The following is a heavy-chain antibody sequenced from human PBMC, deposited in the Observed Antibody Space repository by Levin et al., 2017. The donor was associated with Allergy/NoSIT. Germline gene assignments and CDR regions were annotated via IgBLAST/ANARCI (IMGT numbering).Heavy chain of an antibody. V-gene: IGHV4-61*02. Sequence: QSQTLSLTCKVSGGSISSGSYYWSWIRQPAAKGLEWIGRIYSSGSANYNPSLKSRVTISVDTSKNQFSLKLSSVTAADTAVYYCARAEVGSEHWGQGTLVTVSS. CDR3: ARAEVGSEH. CDR1: GGSISSGSYY. J-gene: IGHJ4*02. CDR2: IYSSGSA. D-gene: IGHD3-10*01.